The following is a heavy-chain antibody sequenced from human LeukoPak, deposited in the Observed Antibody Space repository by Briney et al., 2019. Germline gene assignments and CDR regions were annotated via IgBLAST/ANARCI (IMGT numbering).Heavy chain of an antibody. J-gene: IGHJ4*02. V-gene: IGHV3-66*01. Sequence: PGGSLRLSCAASGFTFSSYSMNWVRQAPGKGLEWVSVIYSGGGTYYADSVKGRFTIPRDNSKNTVYLQMASLRAEDTAVYYCARDEGFHGSGSNWGQGTLVTVSS. CDR2: IYSGGGT. CDR3: ARDEGFHGSGSN. D-gene: IGHD3-10*01. CDR1: GFTFSSYS.